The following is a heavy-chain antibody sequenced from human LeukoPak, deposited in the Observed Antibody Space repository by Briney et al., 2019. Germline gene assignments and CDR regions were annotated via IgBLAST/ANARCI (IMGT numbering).Heavy chain of an antibody. D-gene: IGHD3-16*02. V-gene: IGHV4-34*01. Sequence: SETLSLTCAVYGGSFSGYYWSWIRQPPGKGLEWIGEINHSGSTNYNPSLKSRVTISVDTSKNQFSLKLSSVTAADTAVYYCARGSPPFGGYVWGSYRYPSGLRFDPWGQGTLVTVSS. CDR1: GGSFSGYY. J-gene: IGHJ5*02. CDR3: ARGSPPFGGYVWGSYRYPSGLRFDP. CDR2: INHSGST.